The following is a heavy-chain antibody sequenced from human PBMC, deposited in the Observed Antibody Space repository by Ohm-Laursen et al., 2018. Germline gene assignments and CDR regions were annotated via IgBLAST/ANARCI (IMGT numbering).Heavy chain of an antibody. J-gene: IGHJ4*02. V-gene: IGHV3-7*04. CDR2: IKEDGTVK. CDR3: ARAGVRHNACSSSACSYYSDS. Sequence: SLRLSCAAPGFTFGDYWMTWVRQAPGKGLEWVANIKEDGTVKYYVDSVKGRFTISRDNAKNSLSLQMNSLRAEDTAMYYCARAGVRHNACSSSACSYYSDSWGQGTLVTVSS. D-gene: IGHD2-2*01. CDR1: GFTFGDYW.